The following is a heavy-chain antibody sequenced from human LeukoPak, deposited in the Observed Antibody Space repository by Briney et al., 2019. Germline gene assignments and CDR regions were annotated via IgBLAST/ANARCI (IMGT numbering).Heavy chain of an antibody. CDR1: GGSFSGYY. J-gene: IGHJ5*02. CDR3: ARGGKILRYFDWSTNRFDP. D-gene: IGHD3-9*01. CDR2: INHSGST. Sequence: KCSETLSLTCAVYGGSFSGYYWSWIRQPPGKGLEWIGEINHSGSTNYNPSLKSRVTISVDTSKNQFSLKLSSVTAADTAVYYCARGGKILRYFDWSTNRFDPWGQGTLVTVSS. V-gene: IGHV4-34*01.